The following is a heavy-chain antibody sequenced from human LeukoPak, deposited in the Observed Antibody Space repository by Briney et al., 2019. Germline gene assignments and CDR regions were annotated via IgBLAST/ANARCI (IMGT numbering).Heavy chain of an antibody. V-gene: IGHV3-74*01. J-gene: IGHJ4*02. Sequence: PGGSLRLSCAASGFTFSTYWVHWVRQAPGKGLVWVSRINPDGSRTDYADSVKGRFTISRDNAKNTLYLQMNSLRAEDTAVYYCAKDLKTGYSSSWYENFNFDYWGQGTLVTVSS. D-gene: IGHD6-13*01. CDR3: AKDLKTGYSSSWYENFNFDY. CDR1: GFTFSTYW. CDR2: INPDGSRT.